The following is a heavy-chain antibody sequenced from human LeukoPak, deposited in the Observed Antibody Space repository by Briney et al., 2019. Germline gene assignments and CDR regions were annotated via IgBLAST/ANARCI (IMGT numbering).Heavy chain of an antibody. J-gene: IGHJ6*02. D-gene: IGHD3-10*01. V-gene: IGHV3-23*01. CDR3: AKDGQGSGSTGAYYYYGMDV. Sequence: PGGSLRLSCAASGFTFSSYAMSWVRQAPGKGLEWVSVISGSGVGTYYADSVKGRFTISRDNSRDTLYLQMNSLRAEDTAVYYCAKDGQGSGSTGAYYYYGMDVWGQGTTVTVSS. CDR1: GFTFSSYA. CDR2: ISGSGVGT.